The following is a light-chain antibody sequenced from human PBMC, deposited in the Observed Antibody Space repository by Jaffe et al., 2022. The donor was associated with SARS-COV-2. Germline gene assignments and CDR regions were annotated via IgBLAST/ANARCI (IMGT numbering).Light chain of an antibody. Sequence: QSALTQPASVSGSPGQSITISCTGTSSDVGAYNSVSWYQQHPGKAPKLMIYDVSDRPSGVSNRFSGSKSGNTASLTISGLQAEDEADYYCSSYTISNTLVFGGGTKLTVL. CDR3: SSYTISNTLV. CDR1: SSDVGAYNS. V-gene: IGLV2-14*03. J-gene: IGLJ2*01. CDR2: DVS.